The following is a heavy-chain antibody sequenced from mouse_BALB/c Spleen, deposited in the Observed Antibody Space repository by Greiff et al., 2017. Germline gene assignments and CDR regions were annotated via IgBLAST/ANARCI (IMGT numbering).Heavy chain of an antibody. D-gene: IGHD4-1*01. Sequence: EVKVVESGGGLVQPGGSLRLSCATSGFTFSDFYMEWVRQPPGKRLEWIAASRNKANDYTTEYSASVKGRFIVSRDTSQSILYLQMNALRAEDTAIYYCARANWDGYYFDYWGQGTTLTVSS. J-gene: IGHJ2*01. CDR1: GFTFSDFY. CDR2: SRNKANDYTT. CDR3: ARANWDGYYFDY. V-gene: IGHV7-1*02.